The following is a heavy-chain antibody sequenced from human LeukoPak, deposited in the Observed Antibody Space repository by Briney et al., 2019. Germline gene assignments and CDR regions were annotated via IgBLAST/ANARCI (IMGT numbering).Heavy chain of an antibody. CDR1: GYIFTSYS. D-gene: IGHD6-13*01. CDR2: ISAYNGET. CDR3: AREEGAPVAAANI. V-gene: IGHV1-18*01. J-gene: IGHJ3*02. Sequence: EGSVRVSCKASGYIFTSYSISWVRQAPGQGLEWMGWISAYNGETNYVQKFQGRVTMTTDTSTSTAYMELKSLRSDDTAVYYCAREEGAPVAAANIWGLGT.